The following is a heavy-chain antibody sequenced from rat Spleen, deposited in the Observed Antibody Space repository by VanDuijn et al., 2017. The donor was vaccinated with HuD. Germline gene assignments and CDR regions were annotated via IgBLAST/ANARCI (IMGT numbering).Heavy chain of an antibody. D-gene: IGHD5-1*01. Sequence: EVQLVESGGGLVQPGRSLKLSCAASGFTFSNYGMAWVRQAPTKGLEWVATISYDGSSTYYRDSVKGRFTISRDNAKSTLYLQMDSLRSEDTATYYCSNNWELYYWGQGVMVTVSS. CDR3: SNNWELYY. CDR1: GFTFSNYG. V-gene: IGHV5-29*01. CDR2: ISYDGSST. J-gene: IGHJ2*01.